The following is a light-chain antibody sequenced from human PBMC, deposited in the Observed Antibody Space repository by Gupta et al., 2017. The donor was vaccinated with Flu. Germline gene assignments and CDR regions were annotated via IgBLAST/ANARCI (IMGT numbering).Light chain of an antibody. CDR3: LQDYSYPRT. CDR1: QGIRNE. J-gene: IGKJ1*01. CDR2: AAS. Sequence: AIQMTQSPSSLSASVGDRVTITCRVSQGIRNELGWYQQKPGKAPKLLIHAASSLQSGVPSRFSGSGSGTDFTLTISSLQPEDFAAYYCLQDYSYPRTFGQGTKVEIK. V-gene: IGKV1-6*01.